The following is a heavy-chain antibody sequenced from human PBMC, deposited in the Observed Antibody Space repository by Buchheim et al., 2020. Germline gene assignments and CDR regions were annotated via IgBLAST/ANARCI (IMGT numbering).Heavy chain of an antibody. CDR3: AAYSSGSWD. D-gene: IGHD3-22*01. V-gene: IGHV3-74*01. CDR2: INSDGGGT. Sequence: EVRLVESGGGLVQPGGSLRLSCAASGFTFSNYWMHWVRQAPGKGPVWVSRINSDGGGTSYADSVKGRFTISRDNAKNTLYLQMNSLRAKDTAVYYCAAYSSGSWDWGQGTL. J-gene: IGHJ4*02. CDR1: GFTFSNYW.